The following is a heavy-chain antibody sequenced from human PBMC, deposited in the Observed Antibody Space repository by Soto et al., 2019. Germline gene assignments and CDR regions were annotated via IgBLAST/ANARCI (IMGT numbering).Heavy chain of an antibody. V-gene: IGHV5-51*01. D-gene: IGHD3-9*01. CDR1: GYSFTSYW. J-gene: IGHJ4*02. CDR3: ARLEGSDILTGYWPSFDY. Sequence: GESLKISCKGSGYSFTSYWIGWVRQMPGKGLEWMGIIYPGDPDTRYSPSFQGQVTISADKSIGTAYLQWSSLKASDTAMYYCARLEGSDILTGYWPSFDYWGQGTLVTVSS. CDR2: IYPGDPDT.